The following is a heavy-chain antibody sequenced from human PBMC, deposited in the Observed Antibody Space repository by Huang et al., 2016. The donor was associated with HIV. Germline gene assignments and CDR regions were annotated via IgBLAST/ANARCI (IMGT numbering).Heavy chain of an antibody. CDR2: CSANNGNI. J-gene: IGHJ3*02. CDR3: ARDPRYYYDTSGYPPDAFDI. D-gene: IGHD3-22*01. CDR1: GYTFTSYG. Sequence: QVQLVQSGAEVKKPGASVKVSCKASGYTFTSYGISWVRQATGQGLEWMGWCSANNGNIKNAQRLQGRVTMTTDTSTTTAYIELRSLRSDDTAVYYCARDPRYYYDTSGYPPDAFDIWGQGTMVTVSS. V-gene: IGHV1-18*01.